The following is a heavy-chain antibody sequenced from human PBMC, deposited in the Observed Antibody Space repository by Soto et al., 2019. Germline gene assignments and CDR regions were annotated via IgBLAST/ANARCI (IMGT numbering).Heavy chain of an antibody. J-gene: IGHJ6*02. CDR1: GYTFTSYD. CDR2: MNPNSGNT. CDR3: AATNSSSWYYYYYGMDV. V-gene: IGHV1-8*01. D-gene: IGHD6-13*01. Sequence: ASVKVSCKASGYTFTSYDINWVRQATGQGLEWMGWMNPNSGNTGYAQKFQGRVTMTRNTSISTAYMELSSLRSEDTAVYYCAATNSSSWYYYYYGMDVWGQGTTVTVS.